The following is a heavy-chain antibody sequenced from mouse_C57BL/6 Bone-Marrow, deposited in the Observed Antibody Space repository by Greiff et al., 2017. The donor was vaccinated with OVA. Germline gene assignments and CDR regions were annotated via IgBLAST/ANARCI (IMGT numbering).Heavy chain of an antibody. J-gene: IGHJ3*01. CDR3: AGWYCGSSPFAY. CDR2: IYPRSGNT. D-gene: IGHD1-1*01. Sequence: QVQLQQSGAELARPGASVKLSCKASGYTFTSYGISWVKQRTGQGLEWIGEIYPRSGNTYYNEKFKGKATLTADKSSSTAYMELRSLTSEDSAVDVGAGWYCGSSPFAYWGQGTLVTVSA. V-gene: IGHV1-81*01. CDR1: GYTFTSYG.